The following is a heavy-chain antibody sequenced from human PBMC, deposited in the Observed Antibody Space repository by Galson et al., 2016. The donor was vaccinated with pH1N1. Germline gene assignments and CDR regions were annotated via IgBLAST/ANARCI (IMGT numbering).Heavy chain of an antibody. V-gene: IGHV1-3*04. CDR2: INTGSGYT. CDR3: GRDGLTMITFGVPGNYFDY. CDR1: GYTFTSYA. J-gene: IGHJ4*02. D-gene: IGHD3-16*01. Sequence: SVKVSCKASGYTFTSYAIHWVRQAPGQRLEWMGWINTGSGYTKYSQKFHDRITITKDTSASTVYLELSSLRSEDTAVYYCGRDGLTMITFGVPGNYFDYWGQGTLVTFSS.